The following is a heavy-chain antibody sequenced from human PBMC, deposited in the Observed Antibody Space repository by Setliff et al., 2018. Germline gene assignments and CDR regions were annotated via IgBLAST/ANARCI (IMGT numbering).Heavy chain of an antibody. Sequence: PGGSLRLSCTASGFSFGTYWMNWVRQAPGKGLEWVSYINSGGSLIYYADSVKGRFTISRDNAKSSLYLQMNSLRAEDTAVYYCARDLIRGAPNWFDPWGQGTLVTVSS. CDR2: INSGGSLI. CDR1: GFSFGTYW. V-gene: IGHV3-48*04. D-gene: IGHD3-10*01. J-gene: IGHJ5*02. CDR3: ARDLIRGAPNWFDP.